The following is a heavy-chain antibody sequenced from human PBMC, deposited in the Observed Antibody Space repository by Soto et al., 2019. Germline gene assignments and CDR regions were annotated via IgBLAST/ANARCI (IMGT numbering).Heavy chain of an antibody. CDR3: ARVNLAYCGGDCYLRLGAHFDI. CDR1: GYTFTSYA. CDR2: INAGNGNT. V-gene: IGHV1-3*01. D-gene: IGHD2-21*01. Sequence: QVQLVQSGAEVKKPGASVKVSCKASGYTFTSYAMHWVRQAPGQRLEWMGWINAGNGNTKYSQKFQGRVTITRDTSAITAYMELSSLRSEDTAVYYCARVNLAYCGGDCYLRLGAHFDIWGQGTMVTVSS. J-gene: IGHJ3*02.